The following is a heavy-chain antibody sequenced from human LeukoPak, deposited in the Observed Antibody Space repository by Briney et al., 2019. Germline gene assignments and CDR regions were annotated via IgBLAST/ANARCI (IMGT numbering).Heavy chain of an antibody. CDR2: IYYSGST. J-gene: IGHJ4*02. V-gene: IGHV4-59*01. D-gene: IGHD3-3*01. CDR1: GGSISSYY. CDR3: ASFDFWSGYYRDY. Sequence: SETLSLTCTVSGGSISSYYWSWIRQPPGKGLEWIGYIYYSGSTNYNPSLKSRVTISVDTSKYQFSLKLSSVTAADTAVYYCASFDFWSGYYRDYWGQGTLVTVSS.